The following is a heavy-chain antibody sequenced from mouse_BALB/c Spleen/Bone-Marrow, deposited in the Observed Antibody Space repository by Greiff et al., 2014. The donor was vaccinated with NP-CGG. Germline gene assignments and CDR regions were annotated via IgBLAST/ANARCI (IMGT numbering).Heavy chain of an antibody. Sequence: VQVVESGPELVKPGASVRISCKASGYTFTSYCIHWVKQRPGQGLEWIGWIYPGNVNTKYNEKFKGKATLTADKSSSTAYMQLSSLTSEDSAIYFCARDYYGSSSFAYWGQGTLVTVSA. CDR1: GYTFTSYC. CDR2: IYPGNVNT. D-gene: IGHD1-1*01. CDR3: ARDYYGSSSFAY. V-gene: IGHV1S56*01. J-gene: IGHJ3*01.